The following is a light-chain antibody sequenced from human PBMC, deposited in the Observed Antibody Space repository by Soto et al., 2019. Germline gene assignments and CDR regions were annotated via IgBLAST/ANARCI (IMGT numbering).Light chain of an antibody. CDR2: DAS. V-gene: IGKV3-15*01. Sequence: EMVMTQSPATLSVSPGERATLSCRASQSVSSDLAWYQQKPGQAPRLLIYDASTRATGIPARFSGSGSGTEFTLTISGLQSEDFAVYYCQQYNIWPRWTFGQGTKVE. J-gene: IGKJ1*01. CDR3: QQYNIWPRWT. CDR1: QSVSSD.